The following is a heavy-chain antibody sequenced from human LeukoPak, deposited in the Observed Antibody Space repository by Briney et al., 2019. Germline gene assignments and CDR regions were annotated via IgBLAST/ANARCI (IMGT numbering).Heavy chain of an antibody. V-gene: IGHV1-18*01. CDR2: ISAYNGNT. J-gene: IGHJ6*02. D-gene: IGHD2-2*01. CDR3: ARDRDIVVVPAAKKVEYYYGMDV. CDR1: GYTFTSYG. Sequence: ASVKVSCKASGYTFTSYGISWVRQAPGQGLEWMGWISAYNGNTNYAQKLQGRVTMTTDTSTSTAYMELRSLRSDDTAVYYCARDRDIVVVPAAKKVEYYYGMDVWGQGTTVTVSS.